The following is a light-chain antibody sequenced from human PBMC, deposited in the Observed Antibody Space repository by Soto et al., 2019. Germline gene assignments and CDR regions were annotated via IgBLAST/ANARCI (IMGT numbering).Light chain of an antibody. V-gene: IGKV3-20*01. J-gene: IGKJ1*01. CDR1: QSVSSNF. CDR3: QHYNSYSEA. Sequence: EIVLTQSPATLSLSPGERATLSCRASQSVSSNFLAWYQHKPGQAPRLLIYGASSRATGIPDRFSGSGSGTDFTLTISRLEPEDFATYYCQHYNSYSEAFGQGTKVDIK. CDR2: GAS.